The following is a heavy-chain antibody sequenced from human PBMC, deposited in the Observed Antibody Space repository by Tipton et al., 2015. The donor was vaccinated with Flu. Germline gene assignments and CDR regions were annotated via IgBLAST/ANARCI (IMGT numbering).Heavy chain of an antibody. D-gene: IGHD5-12*01. J-gene: IGHJ6*02. CDR2: IYYSGST. CDR3: ARDRQTRGYSGYDSDYYYGMDV. CDR1: GGSISSYY. Sequence: TLSLTCTVSGGSISSYYWSWIRQPPGKGLEWIGYIYYSGSTNYNPSLKSRVTISVDTSKNQFSLKLSSVTAADTAVYYCARDRQTRGYSGYDSDYYYGMDVWGQGTTVTVSS. V-gene: IGHV4-59*01.